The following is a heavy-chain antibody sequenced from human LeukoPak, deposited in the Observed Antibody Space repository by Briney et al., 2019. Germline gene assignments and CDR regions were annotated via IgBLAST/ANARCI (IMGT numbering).Heavy chain of an antibody. CDR2: IYNSVST. Sequence: SETLSLTCVVSDYSITSGDYWAWIRQPPGKGLEWIGSIYNSVSTSRNPSLKGRVTMSVDPSKNQFSLNLRSVTAADTAVYYCARNMSTEGWFDSWGRGTLVTVSS. CDR1: DYSITSGDY. CDR3: ARNMSTEGWFDS. D-gene: IGHD5/OR15-5a*01. J-gene: IGHJ5*01. V-gene: IGHV4-38-2*01.